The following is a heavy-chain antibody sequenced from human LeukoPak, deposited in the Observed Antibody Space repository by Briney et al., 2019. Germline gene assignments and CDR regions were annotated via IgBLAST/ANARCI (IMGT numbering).Heavy chain of an antibody. V-gene: IGHV1-18*01. CDR1: GYTFTSYG. CDR3: ARQSRDSGYSYGSLGY. J-gene: IGHJ4*02. D-gene: IGHD5-18*01. Sequence: ASVKVSCKASGYTFTSYGISWVRQAPGQGLEWMGWISAYNGNTNYAQKLQGRVTMTTDTSTSTAYMELRSLRSDDTAVYYCARQSRDSGYSYGSLGYWGQGTLATVSS. CDR2: ISAYNGNT.